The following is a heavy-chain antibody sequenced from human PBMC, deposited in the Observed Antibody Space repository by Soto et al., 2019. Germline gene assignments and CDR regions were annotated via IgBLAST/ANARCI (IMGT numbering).Heavy chain of an antibody. CDR2: MSGSGGTT. J-gene: IGHJ5*02. CDR3: ARGTGGSSAWRPLDR. Sequence: GGSLRLSCAASGFTFSSYAMSWVRQAPGKGLEWVSIMSGSGGTTFYADSVKGRFTISRADSNNTVYLQMNSLRDEDTALYYCARGTGGSSAWRPLDRWGQGTRVTVAS. D-gene: IGHD6-19*01. CDR1: GFTFSSYA. V-gene: IGHV3-23*01.